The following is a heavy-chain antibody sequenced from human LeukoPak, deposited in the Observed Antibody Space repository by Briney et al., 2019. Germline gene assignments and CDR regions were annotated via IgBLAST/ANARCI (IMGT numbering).Heavy chain of an antibody. V-gene: IGHV5-51*01. Sequence: GGSLQISCKGSGYSFTSYWIGGVRQMPGKGLEGMGIIYPGDSDTRYSPSFQGQVTISADKSISTSYLQWSSLKASDTAMYYCARRVGLGGFWFDPWGQGTLVTVCS. J-gene: IGHJ5*02. CDR3: ARRVGLGGFWFDP. D-gene: IGHD3-16*01. CDR1: GYSFTSYW. CDR2: IYPGDSDT.